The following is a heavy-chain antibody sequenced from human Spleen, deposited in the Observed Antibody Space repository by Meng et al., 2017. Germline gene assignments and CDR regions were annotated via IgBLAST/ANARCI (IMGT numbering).Heavy chain of an antibody. CDR1: GFTFSSYA. CDR3: ARGYSYRWY. J-gene: IGHJ4*02. Sequence: GGSLRLSCAASGFTFSSYAMSWVRQAPGKGLEWVSVISGSDGSTYYADSVKGRFTISRDNSKNTLYMQMNSLTAEDTDVYYCARGYSYRWYWGQGTLVTVSS. CDR2: ISGSDGST. V-gene: IGHV3-23*01. D-gene: IGHD5-18*01.